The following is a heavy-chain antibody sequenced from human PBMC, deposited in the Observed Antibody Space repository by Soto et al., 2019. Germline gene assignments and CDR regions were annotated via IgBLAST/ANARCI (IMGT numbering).Heavy chain of an antibody. D-gene: IGHD3-10*01. Sequence: SETLSLTCAVSGYSISSGYYWGWIRQPPGKGLEWIGSIYHSGSTYYNPSLKSRVTISVDTSKNQFSLKLSSVTAADTAVYYCARVPNDYGSGSYGNWFDPWGKGNLV. J-gene: IGHJ5*02. CDR1: GYSISSGYY. CDR3: ARVPNDYGSGSYGNWFDP. CDR2: IYHSGST. V-gene: IGHV4-38-2*01.